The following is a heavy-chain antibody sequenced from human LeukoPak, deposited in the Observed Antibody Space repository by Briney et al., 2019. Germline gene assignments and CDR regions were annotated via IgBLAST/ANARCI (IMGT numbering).Heavy chain of an antibody. J-gene: IGHJ6*02. CDR1: GGSISSSSYY. CDR2: IYYSGST. Sequence: SETLSLTCTVSGGSISSSSYYWGWIRQPPGKGLEWIGSIYYSGSTYYNPSLKSRVTISVDTSKNQFSLKLSSVTAADTAVYYCASTQGTGTDPRYYYGMDVWGQGTTVTVSS. CDR3: ASTQGTGTDPRYYYGMDV. V-gene: IGHV4-39*01. D-gene: IGHD1-1*01.